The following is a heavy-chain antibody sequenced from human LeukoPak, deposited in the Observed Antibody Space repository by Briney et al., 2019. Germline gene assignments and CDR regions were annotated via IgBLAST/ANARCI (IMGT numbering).Heavy chain of an antibody. J-gene: IGHJ6*04. CDR1: GFTFSSYS. D-gene: IGHD3-10*02. CDR3: AELGITMIGGV. CDR2: ISSSSSYI. Sequence: GGSLRLSCAASGFTFSSYSMNWVRQAPGKGLEWVSFISSSSSYIYYADSMKGRFTISRDNAKNSLYLQMNSLKAEDTAVYYCAELGITMIGGVWGKGTTVTISS. V-gene: IGHV3-21*01.